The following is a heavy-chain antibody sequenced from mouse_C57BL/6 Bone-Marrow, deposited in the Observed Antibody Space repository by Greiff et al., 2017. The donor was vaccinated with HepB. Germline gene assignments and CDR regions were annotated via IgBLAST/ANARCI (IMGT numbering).Heavy chain of an antibody. J-gene: IGHJ1*03. D-gene: IGHD2-2*01. Sequence: EVKLVESGPVLVKPGASVKMSCKASGYTFTDYYMNWVKQSHGKSLEWIGVINPYNGGTSYNQKFKGKATLTVDKSSSTAYMELNSLTSEDSAVYYCAREGYDWDWYFDVWGTGTTVTVSS. CDR1: GYTFTDYY. CDR2: INPYNGGT. CDR3: AREGYDWDWYFDV. V-gene: IGHV1-19*01.